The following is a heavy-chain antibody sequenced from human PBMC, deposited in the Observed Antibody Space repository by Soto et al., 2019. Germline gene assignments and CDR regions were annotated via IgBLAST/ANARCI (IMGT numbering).Heavy chain of an antibody. CDR3: ARAAYNSGPGY. D-gene: IGHD5-12*01. V-gene: IGHV3-48*01. Sequence: GGSLRLSCAASGFTFSSYSMNWVRQAPGKGLEWVSYISPSSGNIHYADSVKGRFTISRDNAKNSLYLQMDSLRGEDTAVYYCARAAYNSGPGYWGQGTLVTVSS. CDR1: GFTFSSYS. CDR2: ISPSSGNI. J-gene: IGHJ4*02.